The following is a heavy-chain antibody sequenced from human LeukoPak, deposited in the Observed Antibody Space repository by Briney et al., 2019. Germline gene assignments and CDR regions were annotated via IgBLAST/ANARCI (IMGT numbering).Heavy chain of an antibody. CDR2: INTNTGNP. D-gene: IGHD3-10*01. J-gene: IGHJ6*03. CDR1: GYTFTSYA. CDR3: ARDGVVLIYYGSGSYPGGYYYYYMDV. Sequence: ASVKVSCKASGYTFTSYAMNWVRQAPGQGLEWMGWINTNTGNPTYAQGFTGRFVFSLDTSVSTAYLQISSLKAEDTAVYYCARDGVVLIYYGSGSYPGGYYYYYMDVWGKGTTVTVSS. V-gene: IGHV7-4-1*02.